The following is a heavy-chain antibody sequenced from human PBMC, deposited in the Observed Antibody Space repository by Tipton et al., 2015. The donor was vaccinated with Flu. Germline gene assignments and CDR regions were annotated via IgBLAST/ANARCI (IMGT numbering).Heavy chain of an antibody. D-gene: IGHD3-3*01. CDR3: TREFWSGDWLDV. CDR2: IYYSGIT. J-gene: IGHJ6*04. V-gene: IGHV4-59*01. CDR1: GGSISSYY. Sequence: TLSLTCTVSGGSISSYYWTWIRQPPGKGLEWIGYIYYSGITDYTPSLKSRVTISLDTSKNQFSLRLTSVTAADTAVYYCTREFWSGDWLDVWGRGTTVTVSS.